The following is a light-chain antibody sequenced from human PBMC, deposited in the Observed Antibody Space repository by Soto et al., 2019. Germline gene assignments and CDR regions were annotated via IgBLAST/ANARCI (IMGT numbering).Light chain of an antibody. CDR2: GAS. CDR1: QSVDANF. V-gene: IGKV3-20*01. CDR3: QQYSDSPLT. Sequence: EIVVTQSPVTLSLSPGERATLFCRASQSVDANFLAWFQQKPGQAPRLLIYGASSRATGIPERFSGIGSGTDFTLTVSRVEPEDFAVYYCQQYSDSPLTFGPGTRVDIK. J-gene: IGKJ3*01.